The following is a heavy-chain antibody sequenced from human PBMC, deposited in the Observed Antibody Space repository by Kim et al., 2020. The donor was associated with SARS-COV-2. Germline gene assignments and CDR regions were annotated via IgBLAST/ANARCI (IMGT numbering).Heavy chain of an antibody. D-gene: IGHD4-17*01. CDR3: ARDTVTPGLLHDAFDI. J-gene: IGHJ3*02. V-gene: IGHV4-4*07. Sequence: SLKSRVTMSVDTSKSQFSLKRSSVTAADTAVYYCARDTVTPGLLHDAFDIWGQGTMVTVSS.